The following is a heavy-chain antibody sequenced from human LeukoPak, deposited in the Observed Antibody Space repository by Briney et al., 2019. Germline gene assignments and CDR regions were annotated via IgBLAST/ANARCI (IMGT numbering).Heavy chain of an antibody. CDR2: ISYDGSNK. V-gene: IGHV3-30-3*01. J-gene: IGHJ4*02. D-gene: IGHD3-9*01. CDR3: ARVPSPLTGYFDY. Sequence: GGSLRLSCAASGFTFSSYAMHWVRQAPGKGLEWVAVISYDGSNKYYADSVKGRFTISRDNSKNTLYLQMNSLRAEDTAVYYCARVPSPLTGYFDYWGQGTLATVSS. CDR1: GFTFSSYA.